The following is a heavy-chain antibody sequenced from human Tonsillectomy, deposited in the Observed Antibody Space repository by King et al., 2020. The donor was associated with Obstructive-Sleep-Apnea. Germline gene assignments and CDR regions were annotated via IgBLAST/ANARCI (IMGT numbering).Heavy chain of an antibody. Sequence: VQLVESGVGLVQPGGPLRLSCSASGFTFSDYSMHWVRQAPGKGLADLSVISSKGSTTYYADSVKGRLTISRENSKNTLYLQMSSLRAEDTAMYYCFKGLWGWEIRGHWGQGTLVTVSS. J-gene: IGHJ4*02. CDR3: FKGLWGWEIRGH. D-gene: IGHD1-26*01. CDR2: ISSKGSTT. V-gene: IGHV3-64D*06. CDR1: GFTFSDYS.